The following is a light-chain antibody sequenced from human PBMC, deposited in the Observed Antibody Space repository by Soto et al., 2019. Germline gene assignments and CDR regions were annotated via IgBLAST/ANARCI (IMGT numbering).Light chain of an antibody. V-gene: IGLV2-23*02. Sequence: QSALTQPASVSGSPGQSITISCTGSSNDVGSYKSVSWYQQYPGKTPKLIIYEASKRPAGVSSRFTGSKSGNTASLRISGLQAMDEADYYCCSYAGDSAFLFGGGTQLTVL. J-gene: IGLJ2*01. CDR2: EAS. CDR3: CSYAGDSAFL. CDR1: SNDVGSYKS.